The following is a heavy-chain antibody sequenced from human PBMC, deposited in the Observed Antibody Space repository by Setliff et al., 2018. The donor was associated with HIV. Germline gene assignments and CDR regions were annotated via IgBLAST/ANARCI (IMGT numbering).Heavy chain of an antibody. CDR2: IYTSGST. V-gene: IGHV4-59*10. J-gene: IGHJ4*02. CDR1: GGSFNGYS. D-gene: IGHD4-17*01. Sequence: PSETLSLTCAVYGGSFNGYSWTWIRQPPGKGLEWIGRIYTSGSTNYNPSLKSRVTMSVDTSKNQFSLKVTSVTASDTAVYYCARAAAGNTGPFDLWGQGSPVTVSS. CDR3: ARAAAGNTGPFDL.